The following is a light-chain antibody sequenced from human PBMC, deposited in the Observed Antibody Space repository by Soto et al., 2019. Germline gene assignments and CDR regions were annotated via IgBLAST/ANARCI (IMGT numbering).Light chain of an antibody. CDR1: SSNIGATYH. CDR3: QSYDSSLSGSV. V-gene: IGLV1-40*01. CDR2: GNS. J-gene: IGLJ3*02. Sequence: QSVLTQPPSVSGAPGQRVTISCTGSSSNIGATYHVHWYQQLPGTAHKLLIYGNSNRPSGVPDRFSGSKSGTSASLAITGLQAEDEADYYCQSYDSSLSGSVFGGGTKLTVL.